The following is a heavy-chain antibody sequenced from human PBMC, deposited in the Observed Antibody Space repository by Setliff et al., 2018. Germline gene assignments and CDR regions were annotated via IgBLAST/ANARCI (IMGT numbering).Heavy chain of an antibody. CDR2: INVSGGSA. CDR3: ARERIYDGLNYNGMDV. J-gene: IGHJ6*01. V-gene: IGHV1-46*01. Sequence: ASVKVSCKTSGYSFSDSAVNWVRQAPGQGLEWMGIINVSGGSASYAEKFQGRVTMTRDTSTSTIYMELASLIYDDTAVYYCARERIYDGLNYNGMDVWGQGTTVTV. CDR1: GYSFSDSA. D-gene: IGHD3-3*01.